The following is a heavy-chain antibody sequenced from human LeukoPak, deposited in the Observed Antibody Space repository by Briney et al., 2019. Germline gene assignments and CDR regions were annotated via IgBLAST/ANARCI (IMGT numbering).Heavy chain of an antibody. D-gene: IGHD3-22*01. Sequence: SETLSLTCAVYGGSFSGYYWSWIRQPPGKGLEWIGEINHSGSTNYNPSLKSRVTISVDTSKNQFSLKLSSVTAADTAVYYCASEDSSGYYLVYWGQGTLVTVSS. CDR1: GGSFSGYY. CDR2: INHSGST. V-gene: IGHV4-34*01. J-gene: IGHJ4*02. CDR3: ASEDSSGYYLVY.